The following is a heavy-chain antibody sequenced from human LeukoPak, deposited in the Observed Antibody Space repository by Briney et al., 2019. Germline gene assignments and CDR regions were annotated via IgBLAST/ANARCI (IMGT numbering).Heavy chain of an antibody. D-gene: IGHD2-15*01. CDR1: GGSISRGGYY. CDR3: ARCVAATHWFDP. V-gene: IGHV4-31*03. J-gene: IGHJ5*02. CDR2: IYYSGST. Sequence: PSQTLSLTCTVSGGSISRGGYYWSWIRQHPGKGLEWIGYIYYSGSTYYNPSLKSRVTISVDTSKNQFSLKLSSVTAVDTAVYYCARCVAATHWFDPWGQGTLVTVSS.